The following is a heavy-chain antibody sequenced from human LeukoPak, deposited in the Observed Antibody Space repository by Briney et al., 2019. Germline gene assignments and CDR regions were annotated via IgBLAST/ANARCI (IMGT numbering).Heavy chain of an antibody. CDR1: GGSFSGYY. CDR2: IYTSGST. CDR3: ARRGSPYYYYYMDV. V-gene: IGHV4-4*09. J-gene: IGHJ6*03. Sequence: PSETLSLTCAVYGGSFSGYYWSWIRQPPGKGLEWIGYIYTSGSTNYNPSLKSRVTISVDTSKNQFSLKLSSVTAADTAVYYCARRGSPYYYYYMDVWGKGTTVTVSS. D-gene: IGHD3-10*01.